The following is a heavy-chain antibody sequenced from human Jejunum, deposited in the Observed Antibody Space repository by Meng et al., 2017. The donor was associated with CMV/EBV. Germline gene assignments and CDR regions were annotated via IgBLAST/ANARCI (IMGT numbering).Heavy chain of an antibody. CDR3: AKQGDPSAYFFDF. J-gene: IGHJ4*02. D-gene: IGHD3-10*01. V-gene: IGHV3-30*02. CDR1: VFSFSSFG. Sequence: ASVFSFSSFGMHWVRQAPGKGLEWVAYIRYDLATKYYVDSVKGRFTISRDNSRNSVSLQMNSLRDDDTAIYYCAKQGDPSAYFFDFWGEGTMVTVSS. CDR2: IRYDLATK.